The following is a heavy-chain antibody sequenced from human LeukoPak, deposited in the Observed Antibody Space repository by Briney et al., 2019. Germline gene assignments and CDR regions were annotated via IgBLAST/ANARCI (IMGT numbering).Heavy chain of an antibody. V-gene: IGHV1-8*01. CDR1: GYTFTSYD. CDR3: ARGWPPVGSGSWIQYYYYYYMDV. CDR2: MNPNSGNT. Sequence: ASVKVSCKASGYTFTSYDINWVRQATGQGLEWMGWMNPNSGNTGYAQKFQGRVTITRNTSISTAYMELSSLRSEDTAVYYCARGWPPVGSGSWIQYYYYYYMDVWGKGTTVTVSS. J-gene: IGHJ6*03. D-gene: IGHD6-13*01.